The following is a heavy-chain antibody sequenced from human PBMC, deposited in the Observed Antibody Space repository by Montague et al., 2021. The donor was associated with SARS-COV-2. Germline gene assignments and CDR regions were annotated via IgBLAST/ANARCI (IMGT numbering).Heavy chain of an antibody. CDR3: ARESRITMLVVVITSAFDI. V-gene: IGHV3-48*03. J-gene: IGHJ3*02. CDR2: ISSSGGTT. Sequence: SLRLSCAASGFTFSSYEMNWVRQAPVKRLEWVSYISSSGGTTFYADSVRGRFTISRDNAKNSLYLQMNSLRAEDTAVYYCARESRITMLVVVITSAFDIWGQGTMVTVSS. CDR1: GFTFSSYE. D-gene: IGHD3-22*01.